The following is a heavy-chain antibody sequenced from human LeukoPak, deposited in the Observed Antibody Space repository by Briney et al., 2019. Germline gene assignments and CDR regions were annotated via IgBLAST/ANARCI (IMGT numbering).Heavy chain of an antibody. CDR1: GYTFTVYY. D-gene: IGHD6-13*01. Sequence: ASVKVSCKVSGYTFTVYYMHWVRQAPGQGLEWMGWISAYNGNTNYAQKLQGRVTMTTDTSTSTAYMELRSLRSDDTAVYYCARFAGTDYGMDVWGQGTTVTVSS. CDR3: ARFAGTDYGMDV. V-gene: IGHV1-18*04. J-gene: IGHJ6*02. CDR2: ISAYNGNT.